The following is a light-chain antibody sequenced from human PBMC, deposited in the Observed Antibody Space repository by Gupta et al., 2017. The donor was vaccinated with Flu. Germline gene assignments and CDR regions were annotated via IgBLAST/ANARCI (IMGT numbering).Light chain of an antibody. CDR1: QSISTT. J-gene: IGKJ1*01. V-gene: IGKV3-15*01. Sequence: EIVMTQSPATLSVSPGDRADLSCRASQSISTTLAWYPHKPGQAPRLLIYGASTRATGIPARFSGSGSWTEFTLTISSLQSEDSAVYYCQQYNGGPWTFGQGTKVEIK. CDR2: GAS. CDR3: QQYNGGPWT.